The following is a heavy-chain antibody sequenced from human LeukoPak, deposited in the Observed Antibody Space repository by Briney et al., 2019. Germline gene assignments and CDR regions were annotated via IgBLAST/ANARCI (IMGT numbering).Heavy chain of an antibody. D-gene: IGHD2-2*01. CDR3: ARGLVVPAARSYYYYYYMDV. CDR2: IYYSGST. Sequence: SETLSLTCTVSGGSISSYYWSWIRQPPGKGLEWIGYIYYSGSTNYNPSLKSRVTISVDTSKNQFSLKLSSVTVADTAVYYCARGLVVPAARSYYYYYYMDVWGKGTTVTISS. J-gene: IGHJ6*03. V-gene: IGHV4-59*01. CDR1: GGSISSYY.